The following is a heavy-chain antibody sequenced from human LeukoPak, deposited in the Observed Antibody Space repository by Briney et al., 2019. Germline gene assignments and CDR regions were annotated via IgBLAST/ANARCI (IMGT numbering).Heavy chain of an antibody. D-gene: IGHD1-7*01. Sequence: SVKVSCKGAGGTFNRYDMSWGRQAPGQGVEWMGRMIPSFGTANYPQKFQGRVTITTDESTSTAYMQLSSLRSEDTAVYYCASRTRNWNYGGDWYFDLWGRGTLVTVSS. CDR3: ASRTRNWNYGGDWYFDL. CDR2: MIPSFGTA. V-gene: IGHV1-69*05. J-gene: IGHJ2*01. CDR1: GGTFNRYD.